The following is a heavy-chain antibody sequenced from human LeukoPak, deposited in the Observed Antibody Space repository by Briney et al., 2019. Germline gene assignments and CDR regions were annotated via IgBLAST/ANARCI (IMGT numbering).Heavy chain of an antibody. Sequence: GGSLRLSCAASGFILSGYSMSWVRQAPGKGLEWVASIKHDGSEGYYVDSVRGRFTISRDNTKSSLYLQMSSLRAEDTAVYYCATDRGWRTSGYYLYYFESWGQGTLVTVSS. CDR3: ATDRGWRTSGYYLYYFES. D-gene: IGHD3-3*01. CDR1: GFILSGYS. CDR2: IKHDGSEG. J-gene: IGHJ4*02. V-gene: IGHV3-7*01.